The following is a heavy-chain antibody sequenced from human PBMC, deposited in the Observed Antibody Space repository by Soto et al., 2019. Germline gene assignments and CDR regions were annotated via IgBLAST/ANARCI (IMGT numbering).Heavy chain of an antibody. CDR2: IYYSGST. Sequence: PSETLSLTCTVSGGSISSYYWSWIRQPPGKGLEWIGYIYYSGSTNYNPSLKSRVTISVDTSKNQFSLKLSSVTAADTAVYYCARTPRQKPPGAFDIWGQGTMVTVSS. CDR3: ARTPRQKPPGAFDI. CDR1: GGSISSYY. D-gene: IGHD7-27*01. V-gene: IGHV4-59*01. J-gene: IGHJ3*02.